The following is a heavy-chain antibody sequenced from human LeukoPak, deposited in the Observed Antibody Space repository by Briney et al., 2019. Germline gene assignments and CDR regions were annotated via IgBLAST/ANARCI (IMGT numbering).Heavy chain of an antibody. CDR3: ARHRIRYGSGSSNWFDP. CDR2: VYYSGST. D-gene: IGHD3-10*01. V-gene: IGHV4-59*08. CDR1: GGSISSYY. J-gene: IGHJ5*02. Sequence: PSETLSLTCTVSGGSISSYYWSWIRQPPGKGLEWIGHVYYSGSTNSNPSLKSRVTISVDTSKNQFSLKLSSVTAADTAVYYCARHRIRYGSGSSNWFDPWGQGTLVTVSS.